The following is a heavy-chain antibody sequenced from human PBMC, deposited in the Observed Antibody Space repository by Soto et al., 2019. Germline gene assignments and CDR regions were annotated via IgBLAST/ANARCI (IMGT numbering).Heavy chain of an antibody. CDR3: AREMIPMIMGGMSAMDV. CDR2: ISFDGSNK. J-gene: IGHJ6*02. D-gene: IGHD3-22*01. V-gene: IGHV3-30*04. Sequence: QVQLVESGGGVVQPERSQRLSCAASKFTFRTYVMHWVRQVPGKGLEWVALISFDGSNKYYADSVKGRFTISRDNSKNTMYLQMNSLRPEDTAVYYCAREMIPMIMGGMSAMDVWGQGTTVTVSS. CDR1: KFTFRTYV.